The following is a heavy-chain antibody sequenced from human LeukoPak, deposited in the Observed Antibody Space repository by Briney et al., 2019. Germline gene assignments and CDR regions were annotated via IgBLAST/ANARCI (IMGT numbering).Heavy chain of an antibody. CDR1: GYTFTSYD. Sequence: GASVKVSCKASGYTFTSYDINRVRQATGQGLEWMGWMNPNSGNTGYAQKFQGRVTMTRNTSISTAYMELSSLRSEDTAVYYCARVVARSSWYVEYYYYYYMDVWGKGTTVTVSS. J-gene: IGHJ6*03. V-gene: IGHV1-8*01. D-gene: IGHD6-13*01. CDR2: MNPNSGNT. CDR3: ARVVARSSWYVEYYYYYYMDV.